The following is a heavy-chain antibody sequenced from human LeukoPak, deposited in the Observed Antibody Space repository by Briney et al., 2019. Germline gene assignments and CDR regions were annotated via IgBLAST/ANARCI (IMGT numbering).Heavy chain of an antibody. CDR1: GGSISSGVYY. CDR3: ARGGGYYYGSGSHPFDY. Sequence: SQTLSLTCTVSGGSISSGVYYWSWIRQHPGEGLEWVGYIYYSGSTYYNPSLKSRVTISLDTSKNQFSLSLSSVTAADTAVYYCARGGGYYYGSGSHPFDYWGQGILVTVSS. J-gene: IGHJ4*02. CDR2: IYYSGST. V-gene: IGHV4-31*03. D-gene: IGHD3-10*01.